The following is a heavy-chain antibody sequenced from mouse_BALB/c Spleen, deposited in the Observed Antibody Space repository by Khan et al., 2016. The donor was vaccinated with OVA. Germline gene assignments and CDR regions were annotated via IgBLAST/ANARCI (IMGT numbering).Heavy chain of an antibody. Sequence: QVQLQQSGAELVRPGVSVKISCKGSGYIFTDFSMHWVKRSHGKSLEWIGVISTYNGDSIYNQNFKDKATLTVEKSSSTAYMELARLTSEDSAIYYCARRGGNYHFAYWGQGTLVTVSA. J-gene: IGHJ3*01. D-gene: IGHD2-1*01. V-gene: IGHV1S137*01. CDR1: GYIFTDFS. CDR2: ISTYNGDS. CDR3: ARRGGNYHFAY.